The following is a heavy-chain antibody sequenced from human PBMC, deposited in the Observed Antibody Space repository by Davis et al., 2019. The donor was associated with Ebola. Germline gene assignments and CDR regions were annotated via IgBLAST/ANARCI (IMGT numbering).Heavy chain of an antibody. CDR3: ARVKRWLHYYGMDV. D-gene: IGHD5-24*01. CDR1: GGSISSYY. Sequence: MPSETLSLTCTVSGGSISSYYWSWIRQPPGKGLEWIGYIYYSGSTNYNPSLKSRVTISVDTSKNQFSLKLSSVTAADTAVYYCARVKRWLHYYGMDVWGQGTTVTVSS. CDR2: IYYSGST. J-gene: IGHJ6*02. V-gene: IGHV4-59*01.